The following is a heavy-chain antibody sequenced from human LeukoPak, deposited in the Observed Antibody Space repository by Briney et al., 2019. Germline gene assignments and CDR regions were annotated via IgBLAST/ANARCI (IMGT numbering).Heavy chain of an antibody. CDR1: GGSISSTNY. J-gene: IGHJ4*02. Sequence: SETLSLTCTVSGGSISSTNYWGWIRQPPRKGLEWIGTIYYSGSTYYNPSLESRVTISVDTSKSQFSLKLSSVTAADTAVYYCATSGWYLLPGVYWGQGTLVTVSS. CDR3: ATSGWYLLPGVY. D-gene: IGHD6-19*01. V-gene: IGHV4-39*01. CDR2: IYYSGST.